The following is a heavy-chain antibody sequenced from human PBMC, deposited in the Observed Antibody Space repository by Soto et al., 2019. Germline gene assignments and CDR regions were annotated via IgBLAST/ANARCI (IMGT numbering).Heavy chain of an antibody. V-gene: IGHV1-69*01. CDR3: ARGLGYDSTDYYYAY. CDR2: IIPIFGTA. J-gene: IGHJ4*02. D-gene: IGHD3-22*01. Sequence: QVQLVQSGAEVRKPGSSVRVSCKASGGSFNRHTISWVRQAPGQGLEWMGGIIPIFGTANHAQKFQGRVTIIAEESTSTVYMELSSLRSDDTAIYYCARGLGYDSTDYYYAYWVQGTLVIVSS. CDR1: GGSFNRHT.